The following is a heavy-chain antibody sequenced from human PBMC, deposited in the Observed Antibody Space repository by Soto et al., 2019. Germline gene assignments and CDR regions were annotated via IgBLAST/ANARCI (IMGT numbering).Heavy chain of an antibody. V-gene: IGHV6-1*01. D-gene: IGHD3-22*01. CDR3: DSSGYYDLDY. CDR2: TYYRSKWYN. Sequence: SQTLSLTCAISGDSVSSNTAAWNWIRQSPSRGLEWLGRTYYRSKWYNDYAVSVKSRITINPDTSKNQFSLHLNSVTPEDTAVYYYDSSGYYDLDYWGQGTLVTVSS. J-gene: IGHJ4*02. CDR1: GDSVSSNTAA.